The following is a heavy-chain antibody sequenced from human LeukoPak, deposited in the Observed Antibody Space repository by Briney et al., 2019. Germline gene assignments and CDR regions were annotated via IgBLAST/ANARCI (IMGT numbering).Heavy chain of an antibody. CDR2: ISSDNGGT. CDR3: ARDLVRLVGTTLHTFDR. Sequence: ASVKVSRKASGYTFSSYGISWVRQAPGQGLEWMGWISSDNGGTKYAQSFQGRVTMTTDTSTSTAYMDMRTLRPDDTALYYCARDLVRLVGTTLHTFDRWGQGTLVIVAS. D-gene: IGHD1-26*01. CDR1: GYTFSSYG. V-gene: IGHV1-18*01. J-gene: IGHJ4*02.